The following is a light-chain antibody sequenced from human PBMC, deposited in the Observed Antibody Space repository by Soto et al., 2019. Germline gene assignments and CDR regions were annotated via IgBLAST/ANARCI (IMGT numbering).Light chain of an antibody. CDR3: TSNATGSLYV. V-gene: IGLV2-14*01. CDR1: SSDFTAYNY. CDR2: KVS. J-gene: IGLJ1*01. Sequence: QSVLTQPASVSGSPGQSITISCTGASSDFTAYNYLSWYQQYPGKVPKLLIYKVSNRPSGVSNRFSGDMSGNTASLRISGLRAEDEADYFCTSNATGSLYVFGTGTKLTV.